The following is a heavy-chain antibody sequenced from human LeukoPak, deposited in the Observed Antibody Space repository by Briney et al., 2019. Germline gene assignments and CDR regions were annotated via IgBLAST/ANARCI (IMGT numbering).Heavy chain of an antibody. J-gene: IGHJ4*02. CDR3: AKDISAAAAGADY. Sequence: GGSLRLSCAASGFSFSDYYMTWIRQAPGKGLEWVSYMSPSGNDLYHADSVKGRFTISRDNAKNSLYLQMNSLRAEDTALYYCAKDISAAAAGADYWGQGTLVTVSS. CDR1: GFSFSDYY. D-gene: IGHD6-13*01. V-gene: IGHV3-11*01. CDR2: MSPSGNDL.